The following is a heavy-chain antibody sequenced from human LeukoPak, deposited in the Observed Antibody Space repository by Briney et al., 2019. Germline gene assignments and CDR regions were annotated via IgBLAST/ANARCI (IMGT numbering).Heavy chain of an antibody. V-gene: IGHV3-7*01. Sequence: QPGGSLRLSCAVSGFTFSNYWMSWVRQAPGKGLEWVANIKQDGSEKYYVDSVKGRFTISRDNAKNSLYLQMNSLRAEDTAVYYCARDFDYLLSDYWGQGTLVTVSS. CDR1: GFTFSNYW. CDR2: IKQDGSEK. D-gene: IGHD3-9*01. J-gene: IGHJ4*02. CDR3: ARDFDYLLSDY.